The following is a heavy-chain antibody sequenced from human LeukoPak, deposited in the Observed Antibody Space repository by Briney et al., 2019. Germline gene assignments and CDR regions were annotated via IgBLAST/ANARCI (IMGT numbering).Heavy chain of an antibody. CDR1: GFTFSSYG. Sequence: GGSLRLSCAASGFTFSSYGMHWVRQAPGKGLEWVAVISYDGSNKYYADSVKGRFTISRDNSKNTLYLQMNSLRAEDTAVYYCAKGDLDTAMAVDYWGQGTLSPSPQ. J-gene: IGHJ4*02. CDR2: ISYDGSNK. D-gene: IGHD5-18*01. V-gene: IGHV3-30*18. CDR3: AKGDLDTAMAVDY.